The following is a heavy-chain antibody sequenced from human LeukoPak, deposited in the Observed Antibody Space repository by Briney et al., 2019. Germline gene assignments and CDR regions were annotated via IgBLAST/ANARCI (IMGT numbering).Heavy chain of an antibody. CDR2: IYYSGST. V-gene: IGHV4-39*01. J-gene: IGHJ4*02. CDR3: VRHWAYDTRDVHPGDY. D-gene: IGHD3-22*01. CDR1: GVSINSDNYY. Sequence: PSETLSLTCTVSGVSINSDNYYWDWIRQPPGKGLEWIGTIYYSGSTYYNTSLRNRVTISVDTSKNQFSLKLSSVTAADTAIYYCVRHWAYDTRDVHPGDYWGQGTLVTVSS.